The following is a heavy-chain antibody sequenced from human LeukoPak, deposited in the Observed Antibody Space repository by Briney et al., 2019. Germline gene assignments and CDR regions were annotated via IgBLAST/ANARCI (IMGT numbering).Heavy chain of an antibody. CDR2: IYYSGST. CDR1: GGSISSSSYY. Sequence: PSETLSLTCTVSGGSISSSSYYWGWIRQPPGKGLEWIGSIYYSGSTYNNPSLKSRVTISVDTSKNQFSLKVSSVTAANTAVYYCARHRYISGWSPIDYWGQGTLVTVSS. CDR3: ARHRYISGWSPIDY. V-gene: IGHV4-39*01. D-gene: IGHD6-19*01. J-gene: IGHJ4*02.